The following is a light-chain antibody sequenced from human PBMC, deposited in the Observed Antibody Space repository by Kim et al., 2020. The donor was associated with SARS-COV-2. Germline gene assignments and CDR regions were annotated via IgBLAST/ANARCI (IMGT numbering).Light chain of an antibody. CDR2: DAS. V-gene: IGKV3-11*01. CDR1: QSVSVY. CDR3: QQRLNWPLT. J-gene: IGKJ4*01. Sequence: EILLTQFPATLSLSPGDRATLSCRASQSVSVYLAWYQQKPGQPPRLLIHDASTRATGIPMRFSGSGSGTDFTLTISSLEPKDFALYYCQQRLNWPLTFGGGTKVDIK.